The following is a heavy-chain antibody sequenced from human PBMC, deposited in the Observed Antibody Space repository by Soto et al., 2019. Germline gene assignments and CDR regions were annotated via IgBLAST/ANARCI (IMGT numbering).Heavy chain of an antibody. CDR3: APTSTAGYDY. CDR1: GFTFSNYW. Sequence: AGGALRLSCAASGFTFSNYWIHWVRQAPGKGLGWVSRINNDGSSTSYADSVKGRFTISRDNAKKTLYLQMNSLRAEDTAVYYCAPTSTAGYDYWGQGTLVTVSS. V-gene: IGHV3-74*01. D-gene: IGHD2-2*01. CDR2: INNDGSST. J-gene: IGHJ4*02.